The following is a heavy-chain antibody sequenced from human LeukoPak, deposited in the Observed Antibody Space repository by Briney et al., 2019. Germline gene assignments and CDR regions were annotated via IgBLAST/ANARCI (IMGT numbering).Heavy chain of an antibody. J-gene: IGHJ4*02. Sequence: ASVKVSCKASGGTFSSYAISWVRQAPGQGLEWMGRIIPILGIANYAQKFQGRVTITADKSTSTAYMELSSLRSEDTAVYYCARGAGELYDNEDYWGQGTLVTVSS. D-gene: IGHD3-10*01. CDR3: ARGAGELYDNEDY. CDR1: GGTFSSYA. V-gene: IGHV1-69*04. CDR2: IIPILGIA.